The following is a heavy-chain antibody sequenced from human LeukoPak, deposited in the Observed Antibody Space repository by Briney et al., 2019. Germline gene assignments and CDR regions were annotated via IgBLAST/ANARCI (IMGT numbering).Heavy chain of an antibody. CDR3: ARRKKTIARDAFDI. J-gene: IGHJ3*02. Sequence: LETLSLTCTVSGGSISSYYWSWIRQPPGKGLEWIGYIYYSGSTNYNPSLKSRVTISVDTSKNQFSLKLSSVTAADTAVYYCARRKKTIARDAFDIWGQGTMVTVSS. D-gene: IGHD3-9*01. V-gene: IGHV4-59*08. CDR2: IYYSGST. CDR1: GGSISSYY.